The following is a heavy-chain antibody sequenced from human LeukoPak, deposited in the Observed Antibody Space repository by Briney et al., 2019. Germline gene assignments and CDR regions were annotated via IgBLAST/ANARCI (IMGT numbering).Heavy chain of an antibody. CDR3: ARDDYGGTNY. J-gene: IGHJ4*02. D-gene: IGHD4/OR15-4a*01. CDR1: GFTFSSHW. V-gene: IGHV3-7*01. CDR2: IKPDGSER. Sequence: VGPLRLSCAASGFTFSSHWMSWVRQAPGKGLEWVANIKPDGSERYYVDSVKGRFTISRDNAKNSLYLQINSLRTEDTAVYYCARDDYGGTNYWGQGTLVTVSS.